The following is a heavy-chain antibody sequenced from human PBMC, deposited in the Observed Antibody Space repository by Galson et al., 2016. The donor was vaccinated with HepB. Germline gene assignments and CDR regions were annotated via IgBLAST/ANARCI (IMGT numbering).Heavy chain of an antibody. Sequence: SLRLSCAASGFTFNDYSMHWVRQAPGKGLAWVSSVTATSVYIYYVDSVKGRFTISRDNAKNSLYLQMNSLRAEETAVYYCARAAYGDYEGWYFDLWGRGTLVTVSS. J-gene: IGHJ2*01. CDR3: ARAAYGDYEGWYFDL. CDR1: GFTFNDYS. D-gene: IGHD4-17*01. CDR2: VTATSVYI. V-gene: IGHV3-21*06.